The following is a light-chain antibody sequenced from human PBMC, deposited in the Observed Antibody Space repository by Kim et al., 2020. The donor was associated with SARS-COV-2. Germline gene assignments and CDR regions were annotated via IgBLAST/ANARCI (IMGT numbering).Light chain of an antibody. V-gene: IGKV3-11*01. CDR2: DAS. CDR1: QSIGDW. CDR3: QQRRTWPLT. J-gene: IGKJ4*01. Sequence: LSPGERAPPSCRASQSIGDWLAWYQQRAGPAPRLLIYDASIGAAGIPARFSGSGSGTDFTLTISRLEPEDFAVYYCQQRRTWPLTFGGGTKVDIK.